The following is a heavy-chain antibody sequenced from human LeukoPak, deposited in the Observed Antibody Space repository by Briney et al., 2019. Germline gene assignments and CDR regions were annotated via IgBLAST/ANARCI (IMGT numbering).Heavy chain of an antibody. CDR2: IYYSGST. Sequence: SETLSLTCTVSGGSISSSSYSWGWIRQPPGKGLEWIGTIYYSGSTYYNPSLKSRVTISEDTSKNQFSLNLSSVTAADTAAYYCARYASSGYYRYYFDYWGQGTLVTVSS. D-gene: IGHD3-22*01. J-gene: IGHJ4*02. V-gene: IGHV4-39*01. CDR3: ARYASSGYYRYYFDY. CDR1: GGSISSSSYS.